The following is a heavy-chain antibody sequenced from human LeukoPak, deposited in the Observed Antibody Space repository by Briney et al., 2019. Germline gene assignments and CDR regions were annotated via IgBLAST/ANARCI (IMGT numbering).Heavy chain of an antibody. CDR3: ARDSSRTYSGYDAPGVDC. Sequence: GRSLRLSCAASGFTFSSYEMNWVRQAPGKGLEWVSSISPSSTYIHYADSVKGRFTIPRDNAKNSLHLQMNSLRAEDTAVYYCARDSSRTYSGYDAPGVDCWGQGTLVTVSS. D-gene: IGHD5-12*01. V-gene: IGHV3-21*01. CDR1: GFTFSSYE. J-gene: IGHJ4*02. CDR2: ISPSSTYI.